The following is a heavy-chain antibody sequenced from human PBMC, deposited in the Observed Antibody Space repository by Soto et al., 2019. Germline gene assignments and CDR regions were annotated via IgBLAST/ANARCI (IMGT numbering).Heavy chain of an antibody. Sequence: QVQLVQSGAEVKKPGASVKVSCKASGYTFTGYYMHWVRQAPGQGLEWMGWINPNSGGTNYAQKFPGWVTMTRXXSXSXXYMELSRLRSDDTAVYYCAREDSRSWYGPYYGMDVWGQGTTVTVSS. CDR1: GYTFTGYY. CDR2: INPNSGGT. D-gene: IGHD6-13*01. V-gene: IGHV1-2*04. CDR3: AREDSRSWYGPYYGMDV. J-gene: IGHJ6*02.